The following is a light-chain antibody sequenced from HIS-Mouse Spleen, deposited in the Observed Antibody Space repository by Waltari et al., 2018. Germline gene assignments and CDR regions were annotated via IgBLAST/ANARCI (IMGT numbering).Light chain of an antibody. CDR3: NSRDSSGNHWV. CDR1: SLRSYY. J-gene: IGLJ3*02. CDR2: GKN. Sequence: SSELTQDPAVSVALGQTVRITCQGYSLRSYYARWYQQKPGQAPVLVIYGKNNRPSGIPDRFSGSSSGNTASLTITGAQAEDEADYYCNSRDSSGNHWVFGGGTKLTVL. V-gene: IGLV3-19*01.